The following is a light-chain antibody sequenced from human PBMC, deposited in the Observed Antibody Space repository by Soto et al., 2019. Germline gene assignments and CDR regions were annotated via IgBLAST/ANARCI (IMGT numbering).Light chain of an antibody. Sequence: IQMTQSPSTLSASVGDRVTITCRASQSISSWLAWYQQKPGKAPKLXIYDASSLESGVPSRFSGSGSGTEFTLTISSLQPDDFATDYCQQYNSFPITFGQGTRLEIK. CDR1: QSISSW. J-gene: IGKJ5*01. V-gene: IGKV1-5*01. CDR2: DAS. CDR3: QQYNSFPIT.